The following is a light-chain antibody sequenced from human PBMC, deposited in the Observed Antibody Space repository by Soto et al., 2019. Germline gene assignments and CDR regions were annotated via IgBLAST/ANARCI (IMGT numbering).Light chain of an antibody. CDR3: QQYNNWPLYT. CDR2: GAS. CDR1: QSVSSN. Sequence: EIVMTQSPATLSVSPGERATLSCRASQSVSSNLAWYQQKPGQAPRLLIYGASTRATAIPARFSGSGSGTEFTLTISSLQSKDFAVYYCQQYNNWPLYTFGQGTKLEIK. V-gene: IGKV3-15*01. J-gene: IGKJ2*01.